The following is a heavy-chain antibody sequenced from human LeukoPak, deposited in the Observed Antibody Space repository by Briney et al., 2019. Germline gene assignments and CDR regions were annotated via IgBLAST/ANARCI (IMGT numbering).Heavy chain of an antibody. Sequence: PSETLSLTCAVYGGSFRGYYWSWIRQPPGKGLEWIGEINHSGSTNYNPSLKSRVTISVDTSKNQFSLKLSSVTAADTAVYYCARGVASSGWYRYWGQGTLVTVSS. CDR2: INHSGST. CDR3: ARGVASSGWYRY. CDR1: GGSFRGYY. V-gene: IGHV4-34*01. D-gene: IGHD6-19*01. J-gene: IGHJ4*02.